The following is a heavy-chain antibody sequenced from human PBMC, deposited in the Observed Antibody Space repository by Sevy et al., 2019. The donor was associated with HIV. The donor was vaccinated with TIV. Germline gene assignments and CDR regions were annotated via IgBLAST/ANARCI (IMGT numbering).Heavy chain of an antibody. CDR1: GVSISNYY. CDR2: SGST. CDR3: ARGGPNQHQLDYFDY. V-gene: IGHV4-59*01. Sequence: SETLSLTCTVSGVSISNYYWAWIRQPPGKGLECVGFSGSTNYNPSLKSRVTTSVDPSKNHFSLKLSSVTVADTAIYYCARGGPNQHQLDYFDYWGQGTLVIVSS. J-gene: IGHJ4*02. D-gene: IGHD6-13*01.